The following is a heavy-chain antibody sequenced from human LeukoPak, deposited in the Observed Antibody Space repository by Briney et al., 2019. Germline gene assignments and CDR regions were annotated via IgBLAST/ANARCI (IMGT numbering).Heavy chain of an antibody. D-gene: IGHD1-1*01. CDR1: GFTFSSYA. Sequence: GGSLRLSCAASGFTFSSYAMHWVRQAPGKGLEWVAVISYDGSNKYYADSVKGRFTISRDNSKNTLYLQMNSLRAEDTAVYCCARALYNWNDEGAFDIWGQGTMVTVSS. CDR3: ARALYNWNDEGAFDI. J-gene: IGHJ3*02. CDR2: ISYDGSNK. V-gene: IGHV3-30-3*01.